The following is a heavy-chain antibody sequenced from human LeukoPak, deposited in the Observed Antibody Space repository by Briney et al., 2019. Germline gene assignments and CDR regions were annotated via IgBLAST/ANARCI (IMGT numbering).Heavy chain of an antibody. CDR1: GFTFSTYS. Sequence: RGSLRLSCAASGFTFSTYSMNWVRQAPGKGLEWVSSISSSSTYIYYADSVKGRFTISRDNAKNSLYLQMNSLRAEDMAVYYCARDPGVAYFAMDVWGQGTTVTVSS. CDR3: ARDPGVAYFAMDV. V-gene: IGHV3-21*01. CDR2: ISSSSTYI. D-gene: IGHD5-12*01. J-gene: IGHJ6*02.